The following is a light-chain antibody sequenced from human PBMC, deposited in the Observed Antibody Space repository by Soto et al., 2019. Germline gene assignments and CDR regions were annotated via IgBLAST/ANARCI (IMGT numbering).Light chain of an antibody. Sequence: EIVLTKSPVTLSLSPGESATLSCRASQSINSFLAWYQQRRGQAPRLLIHDASNWASGIPYRFSGSGSGTEFTLTISRLEPEDFAVYYCQQYGGSPQTFGQGTKVDI. CDR2: DAS. CDR3: QQYGGSPQT. V-gene: IGKV3-20*01. CDR1: QSINSF. J-gene: IGKJ1*01.